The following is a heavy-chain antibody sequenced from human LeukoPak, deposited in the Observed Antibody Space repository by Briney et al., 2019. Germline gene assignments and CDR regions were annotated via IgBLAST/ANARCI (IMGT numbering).Heavy chain of an antibody. V-gene: IGHV1-2*02. J-gene: IGHJ3*02. CDR2: INPNSGGT. D-gene: IGHD1-1*01. CDR3: ARDNGNWNGYAFDI. CDR1: GHTFTGYY. Sequence: GASVKVSCKASGHTFTGYYMHWVRQAPGQGLEWMGWINPNSGGTNFAQKFQGRVTMTRDTSITTAYMELSRLTSDDTAVYYCARDNGNWNGYAFDIWGQGTMVTVSS.